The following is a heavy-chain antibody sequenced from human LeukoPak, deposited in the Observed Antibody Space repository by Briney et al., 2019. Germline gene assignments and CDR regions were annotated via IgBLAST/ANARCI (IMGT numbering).Heavy chain of an antibody. CDR2: IYYSGST. V-gene: IGHV4-31*03. J-gene: IGHJ5*02. Sequence: SETLSLTCTVSGGSISSGGYYWSWMRQHPGKGLEWIGYIYYSGSTYYNPSLKSRVTISVDTSKNQFSLKLSSVTAADTAVYYCAREPMTIENWFDPWGQGTLVTVSS. D-gene: IGHD4/OR15-4a*01. CDR1: GGSISSGGYY. CDR3: AREPMTIENWFDP.